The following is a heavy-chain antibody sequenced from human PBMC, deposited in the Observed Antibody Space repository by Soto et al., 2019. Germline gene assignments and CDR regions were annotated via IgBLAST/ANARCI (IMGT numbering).Heavy chain of an antibody. Sequence: GGALRLSRTASGFTFSNAWMNWGRQAPGKGLEWVGRIKSKTDGGTTDYAAPVKGRFTISRDDSKNTLYLQMNSLKTEDTAVYYCTTLSITIFGVVLMDVWGQGTKVTVSS. CDR2: IKSKTDGGTT. CDR1: GFTFSNAW. V-gene: IGHV3-15*07. D-gene: IGHD3-3*01. J-gene: IGHJ6*01. CDR3: TTLSITIFGVVLMDV.